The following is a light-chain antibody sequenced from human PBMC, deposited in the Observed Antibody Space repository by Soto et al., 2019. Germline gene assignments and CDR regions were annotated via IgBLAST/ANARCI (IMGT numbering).Light chain of an antibody. Sequence: DIQMTQSPSTLSASVGDRVTITCRASQSIDRWMAWYQQKPGKAPKVLIWDATTLHRGVPSRFSGSRSGTEFTLTISSLEPEDFAVYYCQQYGSSPPEYTFGQGTKLEIK. CDR2: DAT. CDR1: QSIDRW. CDR3: QQYGSSPPEYT. J-gene: IGKJ2*01. V-gene: IGKV1-5*01.